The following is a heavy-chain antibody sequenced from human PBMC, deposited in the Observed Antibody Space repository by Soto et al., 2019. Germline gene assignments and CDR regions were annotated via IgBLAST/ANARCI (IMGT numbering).Heavy chain of an antibody. CDR3: AKDQYATSSGPFDD. D-gene: IGHD2-8*01. J-gene: IGHJ4*02. Sequence: PVGSLRLSCAASVFTFSSYDMHWVRHSPGKWLEWVAVISYDGSHKSYVDSVKGRFTISRDNAKNALYLQMNSLRTEDTAVFYCAKDQYATSSGPFDDWGTATLFTVSS. V-gene: IGHV3-30*18. CDR1: VFTFSSYD. CDR2: ISYDGSHK.